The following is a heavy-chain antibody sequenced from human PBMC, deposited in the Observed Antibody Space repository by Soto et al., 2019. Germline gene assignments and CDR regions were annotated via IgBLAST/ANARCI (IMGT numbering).Heavy chain of an antibody. V-gene: IGHV1-2*04. J-gene: IGHJ6*02. D-gene: IGHD3-10*01. Sequence: GASVKASCKAAGYTFTGYYMHWVRQAPGQGLEWMGWINPNSGGTNYAQKFQGWVTMTRDTSISTAYMELSRLRSDDTAVYYCARDSRRITMVRGVSPPNSYYYYYYGMDVWGQGTTVTVSS. CDR1: GYTFTGYY. CDR2: INPNSGGT. CDR3: ARDSRRITMVRGVSPPNSYYYYYYGMDV.